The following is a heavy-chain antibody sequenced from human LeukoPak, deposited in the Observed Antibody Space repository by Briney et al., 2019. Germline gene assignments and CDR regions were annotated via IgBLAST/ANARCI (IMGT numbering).Heavy chain of an antibody. CDR2: ISGSGGSI. J-gene: IGHJ4*02. CDR1: GFTFSTYA. D-gene: IGHD6-13*01. CDR3: VPAALSAAYYFDY. V-gene: IGHV3-23*01. Sequence: PGGSLRLSCAASGFTFSTYAMSWVRQAPGKGLEWVSAISGSGGSIYYADSVKGRFTISRDNSKNTLYLQMHSLRAEDAALYYFVPAALSAAYYFDYWGQGTLVTVSS.